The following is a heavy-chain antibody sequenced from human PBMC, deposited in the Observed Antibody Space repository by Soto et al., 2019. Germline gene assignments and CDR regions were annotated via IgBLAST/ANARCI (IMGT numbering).Heavy chain of an antibody. J-gene: IGHJ6*02. Sequence: EVQLVESGGGLVQPGGSLRLSCADFGVTFSNYWMSWVRQAPVKGLEWVSNIKQDGSEKNYVDSVKGRFTISRDNAKNSLYLKMNSLRAEDTAVYYCARKASAGRGWDVWGQGTTVVVSS. CDR3: ARKASAGRGWDV. CDR1: GVTFSNYW. D-gene: IGHD6-13*01. V-gene: IGHV3-7*01. CDR2: IKQDGSEK.